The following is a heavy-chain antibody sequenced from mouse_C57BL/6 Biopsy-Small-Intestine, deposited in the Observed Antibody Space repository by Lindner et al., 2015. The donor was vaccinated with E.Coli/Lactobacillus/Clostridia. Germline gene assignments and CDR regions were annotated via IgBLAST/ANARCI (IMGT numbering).Heavy chain of an antibody. J-gene: IGHJ4*01. Sequence: SVKVSCKTSGYTFTSYYINWVRQAPGQGLEWMGWISAYNYKTKFAQKFEGRVTMTTDTSTSTAYMELRSLRSDDTAVYYCARSSEWNNWFDPWGQGTLVTVSS. CDR2: ISAYNYKT. D-gene: IGHD4-1*02. CDR1: GYTFTSYY. V-gene: IGHV1-7*01. CDR3: ARSSEWNNWFDP.